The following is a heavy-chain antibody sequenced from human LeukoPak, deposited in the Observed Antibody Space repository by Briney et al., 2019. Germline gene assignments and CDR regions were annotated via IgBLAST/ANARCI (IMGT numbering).Heavy chain of an antibody. D-gene: IGHD7-27*01. V-gene: IGHV3-43*02. CDR2: TSGDGGTT. Sequence: PGGSLRLSCAASGFTFADYAIHWVRQAPGGGLELVSLTSGDGGTTYYADSVKGRFTISRDNSKNSLFLQMNSLRTEDTALYYCAKDMVWGWYFDLWGRGTLVTVSS. J-gene: IGHJ2*01. CDR3: AKDMVWGWYFDL. CDR1: GFTFADYA.